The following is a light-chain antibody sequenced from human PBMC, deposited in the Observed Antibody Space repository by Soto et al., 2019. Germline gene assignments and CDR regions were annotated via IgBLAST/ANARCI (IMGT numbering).Light chain of an antibody. J-gene: IGKJ5*01. V-gene: IGKV3-20*01. Sequence: EIVLTQSPGTLSLSPGERATLSSRASQSVSSSYLAWYQQKPGQAPRLLIYGASSRATGIPDRFSGSGSGTDFTLTISRLEPEDFAVYYCQQYGSSPLVTFGQGTRLEIK. CDR2: GAS. CDR1: QSVSSSY. CDR3: QQYGSSPLVT.